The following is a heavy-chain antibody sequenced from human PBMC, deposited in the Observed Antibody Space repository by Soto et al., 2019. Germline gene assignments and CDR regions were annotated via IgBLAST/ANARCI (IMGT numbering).Heavy chain of an antibody. D-gene: IGHD2-21*01. CDR2: IHHSGST. Sequence: QVQLQESGPGLVKHSGTLSLTCAVSSVSLTSNDWCTWVSQPPGKGLEWVGQIHHSGSTFDNPSLRSRITVSINVSANHFSLHLDSVTAADTAIYDGARSTGGDDGHFWGQGTMVTVSS. J-gene: IGHJ3*01. V-gene: IGHV4-4*02. CDR1: SVSLTSNDW. CDR3: ARSTGGDDGHF.